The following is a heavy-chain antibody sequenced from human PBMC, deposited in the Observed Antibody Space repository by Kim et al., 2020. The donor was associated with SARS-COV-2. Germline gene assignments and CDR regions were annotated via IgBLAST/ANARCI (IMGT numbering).Heavy chain of an antibody. V-gene: IGHV3-53*01. CDR1: GFIVSSNS. D-gene: IGHD3-22*01. Sequence: GGSLRLSCAASGFIVSSNSMNWVRQAPGKGLEWVSVIYSRGDPFYADSVKGRFTISRDNARNTVYLLMNSLRAEDTAVYYCARDRPGDYYDPSGGFDHWGQGTLVTVSS. CDR2: IYSRGDP. J-gene: IGHJ4*01. CDR3: ARDRPGDYYDPSGGFDH.